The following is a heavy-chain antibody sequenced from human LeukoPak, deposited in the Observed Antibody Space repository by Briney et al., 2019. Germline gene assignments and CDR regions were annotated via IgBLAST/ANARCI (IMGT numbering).Heavy chain of an antibody. D-gene: IGHD3-10*01. Sequence: ASVKVSCKAFGYTFKGFYMHWVRQAPGQGLEWMGWINPNSGVTNFAQKFQGRVSMTRDTSINTAYMDLASLRSDDTAVYYCARPLRVTMIRGAAFRASSDFDPWGQGTLVTVSS. CDR2: INPNSGVT. J-gene: IGHJ5*02. V-gene: IGHV1-2*02. CDR3: ARPLRVTMIRGAAFRASSDFDP. CDR1: GYTFKGFY.